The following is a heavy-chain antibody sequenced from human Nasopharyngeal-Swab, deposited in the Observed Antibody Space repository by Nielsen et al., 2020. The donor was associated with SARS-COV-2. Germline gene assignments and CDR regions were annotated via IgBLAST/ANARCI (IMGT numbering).Heavy chain of an antibody. CDR2: TWYRSKWHY. CDR3: ARGSQGTRWS. CDR1: GDSVSSNTAA. V-gene: IGHV6-1*01. D-gene: IGHD2-15*01. Sequence: SQTLSLTCAISGDSVSSNTAAWSWIRQSPSRGLEWLGRTWYRSKWHYDYAESVKSRITINPDTTMNQFYLQLNSVTPEDTAVYYCARGSQGTRWSWGQGTLVTVSS. J-gene: IGHJ5*02.